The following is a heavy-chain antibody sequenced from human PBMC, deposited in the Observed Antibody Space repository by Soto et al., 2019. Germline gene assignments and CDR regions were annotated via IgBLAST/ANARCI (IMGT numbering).Heavy chain of an antibody. CDR2: ISSTSNTI. CDR1: GFTFSTYS. CDR3: ARDRGCSGGICYRDLGY. D-gene: IGHD2-15*01. Sequence: EVQLVESGGGLVQPGGSLRLSCAASGFTFSTYSMSWVRQAPGKGLEWVSYISSTSNTIYYADSVKGRFTISRDNAKNSLYLHMNSLSAEDTALYYCARDRGCSGGICYRDLGYWGQGTLVTVSS. J-gene: IGHJ4*02. V-gene: IGHV3-48*01.